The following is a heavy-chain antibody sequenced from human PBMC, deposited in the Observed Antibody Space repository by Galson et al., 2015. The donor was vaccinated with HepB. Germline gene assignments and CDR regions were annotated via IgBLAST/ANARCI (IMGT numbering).Heavy chain of an antibody. CDR2: IYSGGST. D-gene: IGHD3-22*01. CDR3: ARGRYYDSSGYPSPFDY. J-gene: IGHJ4*02. V-gene: IGHV3-53*01. Sequence: SLRLSCAASGFTVSSNYMSWVRQAPGKGLEWVSVIYSGGSTYYADSVKGRFTISRDNSKNTLYLQMNSLRAEDTAVYYCARGRYYDSSGYPSPFDYWGQGTLVTDSS. CDR1: GFTVSSNY.